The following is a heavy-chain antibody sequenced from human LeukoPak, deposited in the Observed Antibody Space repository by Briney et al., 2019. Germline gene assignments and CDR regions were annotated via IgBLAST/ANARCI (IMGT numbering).Heavy chain of an antibody. CDR1: GYTFTNYY. CDR3: ARDMVAWFGDKAFDC. Sequence: GASVKVSCKTSGYTFTNYYIHWVRQAPGQGLECMGIINPNGGATSYTQKFQGRVTMTRDTSTSTVYMELSSLRSEDTAVYYCARDMVAWFGDKAFDCWGQGTLVTVSS. V-gene: IGHV1-46*01. J-gene: IGHJ4*02. CDR2: INPNGGAT. D-gene: IGHD3-10*01.